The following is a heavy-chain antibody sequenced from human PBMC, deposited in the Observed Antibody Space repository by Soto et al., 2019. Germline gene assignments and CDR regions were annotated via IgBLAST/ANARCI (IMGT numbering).Heavy chain of an antibody. CDR3: AREGNYDILTGYPGGYFDY. Sequence: PGGSLRLSCAASGFTFSSYAMHWVRQAPGKGLEWVAVISYDGSNKYYADSVKGRFTISRDNSKNTLYLQMNSLRAEDTAVYYCAREGNYDILTGYPGGYFDYWGQGTLVTVSS. CDR1: GFTFSSYA. D-gene: IGHD3-9*01. CDR2: ISYDGSNK. V-gene: IGHV3-30-3*01. J-gene: IGHJ4*02.